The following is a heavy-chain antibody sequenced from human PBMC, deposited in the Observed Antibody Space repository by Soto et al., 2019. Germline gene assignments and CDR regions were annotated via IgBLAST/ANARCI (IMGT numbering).Heavy chain of an antibody. J-gene: IGHJ4*02. CDR2: MYDSGST. CDR1: GGSISSGGYS. CDR3: ARVPDY. Sequence: QLQLQESGSGLVKPSQTLSLTCAVSGGSISSGGYSWSWIRQPPGKGLEWIGYMYDSGSTYYNPSLKSRATISIARSKNQFSPKLSSVTAADTAVYDGARVPDYWGQGILVTVSS. D-gene: IGHD2-2*01. V-gene: IGHV4-30-2*01.